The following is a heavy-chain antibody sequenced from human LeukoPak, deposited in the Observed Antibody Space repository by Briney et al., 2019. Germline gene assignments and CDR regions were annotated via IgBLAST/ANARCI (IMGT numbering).Heavy chain of an antibody. D-gene: IGHD3-22*01. J-gene: IGHJ4*02. CDR1: GGSISSSSYY. Sequence: PSETLSLTCTVSGGSISSSSYYWGWIRQPPGKGLEWIGSIYYSGSTYYNPSLKSRVTISVDTSKNQSSLKLSSVTAADTAVYYCARHQPDSSGYLIYFDYWGQGTLVTVSS. CDR3: ARHQPDSSGYLIYFDY. V-gene: IGHV4-39*01. CDR2: IYYSGST.